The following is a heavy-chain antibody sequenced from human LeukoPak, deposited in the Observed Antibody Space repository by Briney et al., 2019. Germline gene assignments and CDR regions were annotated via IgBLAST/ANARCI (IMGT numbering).Heavy chain of an antibody. Sequence: GGSLRLSCAASGFTFSSYSMNWVRQAPGKGLEWVSFISTSSSYIYYADSVKGRFTISRDNAKNSLYLQMNSLRAEDTAVYYCARGPPGIMITFGGVIGKFDYWGQGTLVTVSS. CDR3: ARGPPGIMITFGGVIGKFDY. J-gene: IGHJ4*02. V-gene: IGHV3-21*01. CDR2: ISTSSSYI. D-gene: IGHD3-16*02. CDR1: GFTFSSYS.